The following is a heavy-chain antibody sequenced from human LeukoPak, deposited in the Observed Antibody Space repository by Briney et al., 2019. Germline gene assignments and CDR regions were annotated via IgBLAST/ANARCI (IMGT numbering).Heavy chain of an antibody. Sequence: SETLSLTCAVYGGSFSGYYWSWIRQPPGKGLEWIGEINYSGSTNYNPSLKSRVTISVDTSKNQSSLKLSSVTAADTAVYYCARGRYDFWSGYSLPLNWFDPWGQGVLVTVSS. CDR3: ARGRYDFWSGYSLPLNWFDP. J-gene: IGHJ5*02. CDR1: GGSFSGYY. V-gene: IGHV4-34*01. D-gene: IGHD3-3*01. CDR2: INYSGST.